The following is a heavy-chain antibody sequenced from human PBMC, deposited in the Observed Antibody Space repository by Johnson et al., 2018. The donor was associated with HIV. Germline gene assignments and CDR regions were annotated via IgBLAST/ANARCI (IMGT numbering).Heavy chain of an antibody. D-gene: IGHD3-16*01. CDR1: GFTFSSYD. CDR2: IGTAGDT. J-gene: IGHJ3*02. V-gene: IGHV3-13*01. CDR3: ARERGAKTEGDRAFDI. Sequence: VQLVESGGGLVQPGGSLRLSCAASGFTFSSYDMHWVRQATGKGLEWVSAIGTAGDTYYPDSVRGRIHIPRDNSKNTLYLQMNSLRAEDTAVYYCARERGAKTEGDRAFDIWGQGTMVTVSS.